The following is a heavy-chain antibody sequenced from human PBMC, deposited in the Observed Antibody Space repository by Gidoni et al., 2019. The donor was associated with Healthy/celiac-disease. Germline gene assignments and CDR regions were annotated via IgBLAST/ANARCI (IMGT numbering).Heavy chain of an antibody. CDR3: ARALRAVTTVLGRNWFDP. CDR2: ISSSSSYI. J-gene: IGHJ5*02. V-gene: IGHV3-21*01. CDR1: GFTFSSYS. Sequence: EVQLVESGGGLVKPVGSLRLSCAASGFTFSSYSMNWVRQAPGKGLEWLSSISSSSSYIYYADSVKGRFTISRDNAKNSLYLQMNSLRAEDTAVYYCARALRAVTTVLGRNWFDPWGQGTLVTVSS. D-gene: IGHD4-4*01.